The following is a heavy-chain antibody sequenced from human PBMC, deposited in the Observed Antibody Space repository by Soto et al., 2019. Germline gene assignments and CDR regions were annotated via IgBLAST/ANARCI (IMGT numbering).Heavy chain of an antibody. CDR1: GFTFSSYA. J-gene: IGHJ4*02. D-gene: IGHD3-3*01. CDR2: ISGSGGST. Sequence: EVQLLESGGGLVQPGGSLRLSCAASGFTFSSYAMSWVRQAPGKGLEWVSAISGSGGSTYYADSVKGRFTISRDNSKNTLYLQMNSLRAEDTAVYYCAKDFPVLRFLEWLNDYWGLGTLVTVSS. CDR3: AKDFPVLRFLEWLNDY. V-gene: IGHV3-23*01.